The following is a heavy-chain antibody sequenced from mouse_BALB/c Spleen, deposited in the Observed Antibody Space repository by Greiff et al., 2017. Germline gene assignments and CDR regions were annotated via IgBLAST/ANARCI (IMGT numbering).Heavy chain of an antibody. D-gene: IGHD2-1*01. J-gene: IGHJ4*01. Sequence: QVQLQQSGAELVRPGTSVKVSCKASGYAFTNYLIEWVKQRPGQGLEWIGVINPGSGGTNYNEKFKGKATLTADKSSSTAYMQLSSLTSDDSAVYFCARRYYGNSNYAMDYWGQGTSVTVSS. CDR2: INPGSGGT. CDR1: GYAFTNYL. CDR3: ARRYYGNSNYAMDY. V-gene: IGHV1-54*01.